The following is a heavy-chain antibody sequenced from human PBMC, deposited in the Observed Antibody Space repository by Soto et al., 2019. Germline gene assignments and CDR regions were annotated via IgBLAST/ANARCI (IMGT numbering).Heavy chain of an antibody. CDR3: ARDLIVVVPAATQTNYYYYYGMDV. D-gene: IGHD2-2*01. Sequence: GASVKVSCKASGYTFTGYYMYWVRQAPGQGLEWMGWINPNSGGTNYAQKFQGWVTMTRDTSISTAYMELSRLRSDDTAVYYCARDLIVVVPAATQTNYYYYYGMDVWGQGTTVTVSS. V-gene: IGHV1-2*04. CDR1: GYTFTGYY. J-gene: IGHJ6*02. CDR2: INPNSGGT.